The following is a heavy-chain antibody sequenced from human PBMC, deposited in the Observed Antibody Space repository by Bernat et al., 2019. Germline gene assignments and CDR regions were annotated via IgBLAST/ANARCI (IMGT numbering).Heavy chain of an antibody. D-gene: IGHD5-18*01. J-gene: IGHJ4*02. CDR2: ISAYNGNT. CDR1: GYTFTSYG. V-gene: IGHV1-18*01. Sequence: QVQLVQSGAEVKKPGASVEVSCKASGYTFTSYGISWVRQAPGQGLEWMGWISAYNGNTNYAQKLQGRVTMTTDTSTSTAYMELRRLRSDDTAVYYCARATSGDTAMVEADYWGQGTLVTVSS. CDR3: ARATSGDTAMVEADY.